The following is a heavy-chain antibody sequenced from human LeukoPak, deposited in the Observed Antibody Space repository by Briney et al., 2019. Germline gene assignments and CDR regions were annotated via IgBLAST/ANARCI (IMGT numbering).Heavy chain of an antibody. CDR3: ARTYGDYSNWFDP. CDR2: IYYSGST. CDR1: GGSISSYY. D-gene: IGHD4-17*01. J-gene: IGHJ5*02. V-gene: IGHV4-59*01. Sequence: PSETLSLTCTVSGGSISSYYWSWIRQPPGKGLEWIGYIYYSGSTNYNPSLKCRVTTSVDTSKNQFSLKLSSVTAADTAVYYCARTYGDYSNWFDPWGQGTLVTVSS.